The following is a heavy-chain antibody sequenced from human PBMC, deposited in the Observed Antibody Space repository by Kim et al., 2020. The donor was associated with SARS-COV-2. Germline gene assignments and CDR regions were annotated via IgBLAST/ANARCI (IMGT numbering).Heavy chain of an antibody. V-gene: IGHV1-58*01. J-gene: IGHJ4*02. CDR2: IVVGSDNT. CDR3: AADQYGYSYGFFDY. Sequence: SVKVSCKASGFTFTSSAVQWVRQARGQRLEWIGWIVVGSDNTNYAQKFQERVTITRDMSTSTAYMELSSLRSEDTAVYYCAADQYGYSYGFFDYWGQGTLVTVSS. CDR1: GFTFTSSA. D-gene: IGHD5-18*01.